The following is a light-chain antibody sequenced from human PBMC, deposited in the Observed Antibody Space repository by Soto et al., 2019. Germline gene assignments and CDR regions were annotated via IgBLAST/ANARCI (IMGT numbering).Light chain of an antibody. CDR3: QHRRGWSPWT. Sequence: EIGLTQSPATLSLSPGERATLSCRASQSISSYLAWYQQKPGQAPRLLIYDVSDRATGIPAMFSGSGSGTNFALTISGLEPEDFAVYYCQHRRGWSPWTFGQGTKVQI. CDR2: DVS. V-gene: IGKV3-11*01. J-gene: IGKJ1*01. CDR1: QSISSY.